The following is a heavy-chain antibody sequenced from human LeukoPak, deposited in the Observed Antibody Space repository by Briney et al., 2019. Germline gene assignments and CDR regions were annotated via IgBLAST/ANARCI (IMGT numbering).Heavy chain of an antibody. CDR3: ARDPGYDFWSGWYFDY. CDR1: GYTFTSYY. J-gene: IGHJ4*02. CDR2: INPSGGST. Sequence: ASVKVSCKASGYTFTSYYMHWVRQAPGQGLVWMGIINPSGGSTSYAQKFQGRVTMTRDTSTSTVYMELSSLRSEDTAVYYCARDPGYDFWSGWYFDYWGQVTLVTVSS. V-gene: IGHV1-46*01. D-gene: IGHD3-3*01.